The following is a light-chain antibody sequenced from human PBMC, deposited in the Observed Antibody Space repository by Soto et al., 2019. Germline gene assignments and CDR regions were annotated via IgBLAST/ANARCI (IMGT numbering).Light chain of an antibody. CDR1: SSDVGGYRF. CDR2: GVS. V-gene: IGLV2-8*01. CDR3: SSNTSSSTRV. J-gene: IGLJ2*01. Sequence: QSALTQPPSASGSPGQSVTISCTGTSSDVGGYRFVSWYQQHPGKAPKLKIFGVSEGPSGVPDRFSGSNSGDTASLTVPGLQAEGEADYHCSSNTSSSTRVFGGGTKLTVL.